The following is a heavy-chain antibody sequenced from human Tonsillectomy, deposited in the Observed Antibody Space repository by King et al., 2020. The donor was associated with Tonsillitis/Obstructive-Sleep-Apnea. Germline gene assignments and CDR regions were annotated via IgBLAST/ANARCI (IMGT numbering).Heavy chain of an antibody. D-gene: IGHD3-22*01. CDR2: ISWNGGNL. CDR1: GFTFDDYG. Sequence: QLVQSGGGLVPPGRSLRLSCAASGFTFDDYGMHWVRQAPGKGLEWVSGISWNGGNLGYADSVKGRFTISRDNAKNSLYLQMNSLRPEDTALYYCAKDGYFDTSGYYYDWGQGTMVTVSS. V-gene: IGHV3-9*01. J-gene: IGHJ3*01. CDR3: AKDGYFDTSGYYYD.